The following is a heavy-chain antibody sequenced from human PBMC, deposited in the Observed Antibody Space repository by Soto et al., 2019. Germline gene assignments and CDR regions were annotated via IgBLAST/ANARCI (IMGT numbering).Heavy chain of an antibody. J-gene: IGHJ4*02. CDR3: ARARVYATGPLDF. D-gene: IGHD6-13*01. V-gene: IGHV3-21*06. CDR1: GFTFTSYT. Sequence: LRLSCAASGFTFTSYTMNWVRRAPGKGLEWVSSISSSSDYIYYADSMKGRVTISRDNAKNSLFLDMNSLTGEDTAVYYCARARVYATGPLDFWGQGTLVTVSS. CDR2: ISSSSDYI.